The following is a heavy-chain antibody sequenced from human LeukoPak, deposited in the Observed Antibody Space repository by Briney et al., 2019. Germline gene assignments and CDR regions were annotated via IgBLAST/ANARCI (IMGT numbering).Heavy chain of an antibody. J-gene: IGHJ6*02. CDR2: INSSGSTI. V-gene: IGHV3-48*03. CDR3: ARDYGDYAGYYYYYGMDV. Sequence: GESLRLSCAASGFTFSSYEMNWVRQAPGKGLEWVSYINSSGSTIYYADSVKGRFTISRDNAKNSLYLQMNSLRAEDTAVYYCARDYGDYAGYYYYYGMDVWGQGTTVTVSS. D-gene: IGHD3-16*01. CDR1: GFTFSSYE.